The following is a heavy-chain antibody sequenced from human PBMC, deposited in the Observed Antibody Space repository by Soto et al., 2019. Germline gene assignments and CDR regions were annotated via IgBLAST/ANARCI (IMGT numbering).Heavy chain of an antibody. J-gene: IGHJ5*02. D-gene: IGHD6-13*01. V-gene: IGHV3-23*01. Sequence: GGSLRLSCAASGFTFSSYAMSWVRQAPGKGLEWVSAISGSGGSTYYADSVKGRFTISRDNSKNTLYLQMNSLRAEDTAVYYCAKDGGIAAAENNWFDPWGQGTLVTVSS. CDR1: GFTFSSYA. CDR3: AKDGGIAAAENNWFDP. CDR2: ISGSGGST.